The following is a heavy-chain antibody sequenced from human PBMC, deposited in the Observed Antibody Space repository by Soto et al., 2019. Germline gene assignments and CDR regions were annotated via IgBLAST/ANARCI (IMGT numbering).Heavy chain of an antibody. CDR3: TNPGIAGAVGRFDP. V-gene: IGHV6-1*01. CDR2: TYYRCKWYN. CDR1: GDSVSSNSAA. D-gene: IGHD6-13*01. Sequence: SQTLSLTCAISGDSVSSNSAAWNWIRQSPSRGLEWLGRTYYRCKWYNDYAVSVKSRITINPDTSKNQVSLQLNSVTPEDTAVHFCTNPGIAGAVGRFDPWGQGTLGT. J-gene: IGHJ5*02.